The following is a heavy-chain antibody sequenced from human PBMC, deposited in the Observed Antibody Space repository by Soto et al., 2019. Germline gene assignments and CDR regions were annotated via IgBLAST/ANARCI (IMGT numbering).Heavy chain of an antibody. CDR3: VRDWSTFWGMDV. V-gene: IGHV3-7*01. CDR2: IKQDGSEK. CDR1: GFTFSTYW. Sequence: GSLRLSCAASGFTFSTYWMNWVRQAPGMGLEWVANIKQDGSEKYYVDSVKGRFAISRDNAKDSLFLQMNNLRAEDTAVYYCVRDWSTFWGMDVWGQGTTVTVSS. J-gene: IGHJ6*02.